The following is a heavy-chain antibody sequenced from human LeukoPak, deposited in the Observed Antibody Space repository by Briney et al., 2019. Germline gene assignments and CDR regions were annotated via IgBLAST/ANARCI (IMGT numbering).Heavy chain of an antibody. D-gene: IGHD3-22*01. CDR2: LFQSGNS. V-gene: IGHV4-39*01. CDR3: VSDSSGNDYTFDT. CDR1: DGSISTSGYY. Sequence: SETLSLTCTVSDGSISTSGYYWGWVRQAPGQGLEWIGSLFQSGNSYSNPSLKNRVTISGATSKNPFSLKVRSVTATDTAVYYCVSDSSGNDYTFDTWGQGTLVTVSS. J-gene: IGHJ5*02.